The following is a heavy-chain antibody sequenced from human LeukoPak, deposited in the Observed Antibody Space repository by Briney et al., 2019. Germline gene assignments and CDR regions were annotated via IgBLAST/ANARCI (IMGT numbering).Heavy chain of an antibody. CDR2: ISSSSRYI. D-gene: IGHD3-9*01. Sequence: AGGSLRLSCAASRFTFSNYNMNWVRQAPGKGLEWVSSISSSSRYIYYADSVKGRFTISRGNAKNSLFLQMNSLRAEDTAVYYCARDLTGMDVWGQGTTVTVSS. J-gene: IGHJ6*02. CDR1: RFTFSNYN. CDR3: ARDLTGMDV. V-gene: IGHV3-21*01.